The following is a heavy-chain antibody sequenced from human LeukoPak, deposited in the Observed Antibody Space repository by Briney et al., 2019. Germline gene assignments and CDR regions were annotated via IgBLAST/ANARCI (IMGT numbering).Heavy chain of an antibody. Sequence: GGSLRLSRAASGFTFSSYAMSWVRQAPGKGLEWVSAISGSGGSTYYADSVKGRFTISRDNSKNTLYLQMNSLRAEDTAVYYCATRIRNYYDSSVHLLYWGQGTLVTVSS. CDR3: ATRIRNYYDSSVHLLY. D-gene: IGHD3-22*01. CDR2: ISGSGGST. J-gene: IGHJ4*02. V-gene: IGHV3-23*01. CDR1: GFTFSSYA.